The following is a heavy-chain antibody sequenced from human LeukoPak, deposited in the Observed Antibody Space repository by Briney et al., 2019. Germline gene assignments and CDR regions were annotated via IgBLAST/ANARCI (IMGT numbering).Heavy chain of an antibody. CDR3: ARSPAAYDAFDI. Sequence: ASVKVSCKASGYTFTSYYMHWVRQAPGQGLEWMGRINPSGGSTSYAQKFQGRVTMTRDTSTSTVYMELSSLRSEDTAVYYCARSPAAYDAFDIWGQGTMVTVSS. V-gene: IGHV1-46*03. CDR2: INPSGGST. D-gene: IGHD2-2*01. J-gene: IGHJ3*02. CDR1: GYTFTSYY.